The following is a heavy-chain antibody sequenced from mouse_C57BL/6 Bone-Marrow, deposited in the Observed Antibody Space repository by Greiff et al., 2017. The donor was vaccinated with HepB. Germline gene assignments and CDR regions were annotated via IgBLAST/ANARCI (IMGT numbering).Heavy chain of an antibody. Sequence: VKLQQSGAELVKPGASLKLSCKASGYTFTSYWMHWVKRRPGQGLEWIGMIHPNSGSTNYNEKFKSKATLTVDKSSSTAYMQLSSLTSEDSAVYYCTRRGIYDYALYYWGQGTTLTVSS. V-gene: IGHV1-64*01. CDR3: TRRGIYDYALYY. D-gene: IGHD2-4*01. CDR1: GYTFTSYW. J-gene: IGHJ2*01. CDR2: IHPNSGST.